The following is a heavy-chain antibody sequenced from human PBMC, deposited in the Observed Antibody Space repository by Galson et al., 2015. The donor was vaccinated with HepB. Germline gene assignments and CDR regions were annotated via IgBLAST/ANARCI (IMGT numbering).Heavy chain of an antibody. V-gene: IGHV1-46*01. CDR1: GYTFTSYY. J-gene: IGHJ4*02. CDR2: INPSGGST. D-gene: IGHD3-16*02. CDR3: ARDIASYDYVWGSYRYPLY. Sequence: SCKASGYTFTSYYMHWVRQAPGQGLEWMGIINPSGGSTSYAQKFQGRVAMTRDTSTSTVYMELSSLRSEDTAVYYCARDIASYDYVWGSYRYPLYWGQGTLVTVSS.